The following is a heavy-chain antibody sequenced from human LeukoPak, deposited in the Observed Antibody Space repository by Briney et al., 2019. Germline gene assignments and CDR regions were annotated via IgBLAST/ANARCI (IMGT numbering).Heavy chain of an antibody. CDR1: GGTFSSYA. V-gene: IGHV1-69*05. CDR2: IIPIFGTA. D-gene: IGHD3-16*01. Sequence: SVKVSCKASGGTFSSYAISWVRQAPGQGLKWMGGIIPIFGTANYAQKFQGRVTITTDESTSTAYMELSSLRSEDTAVYYCANSGDYVRHGGYIYFDYWGQGTLVTVSS. CDR3: ANSGDYVRHGGYIYFDY. J-gene: IGHJ4*02.